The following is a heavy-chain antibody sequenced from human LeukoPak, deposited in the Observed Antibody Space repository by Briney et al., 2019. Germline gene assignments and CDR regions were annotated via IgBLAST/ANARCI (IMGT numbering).Heavy chain of an antibody. Sequence: SETLSLTCTVSGGSISSSSYYWGWIRQPPGKGLEWIGSIYYSGSTYYNPSLKSRVTISVDTSKNLFSLKLSSVTAADTAVYYCARIVRTTPRIDYWGQGTLVTVSS. CDR1: GGSISSSSYY. J-gene: IGHJ4*02. CDR3: ARIVRTTPRIDY. CDR2: IYYSGST. V-gene: IGHV4-39*01. D-gene: IGHD1-26*01.